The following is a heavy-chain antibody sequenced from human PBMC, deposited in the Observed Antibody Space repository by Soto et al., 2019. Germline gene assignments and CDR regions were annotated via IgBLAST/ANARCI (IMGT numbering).Heavy chain of an antibody. D-gene: IGHD1-1*01. V-gene: IGHV1-24*01. CDR2: FDPEDGET. CDR3: AAGGTRWLQSHFDY. J-gene: IGHJ4*02. CDR1: GHTLTELS. Sequence: QVQLLQSGAEVKKPGASVKVSCKVSGHTLTELSMPWVLQAPGRGLEWMGGFDPEDGETIFAQKFKGRVTITEDTSTDSTYVELTSLRSEDTAVYYCAAGGTRWLQSHFDYWGQGTLVTISS.